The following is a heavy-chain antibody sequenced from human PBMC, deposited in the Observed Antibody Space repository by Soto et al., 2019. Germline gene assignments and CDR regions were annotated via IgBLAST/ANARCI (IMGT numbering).Heavy chain of an antibody. J-gene: IGHJ4*01. CDR2: IFYSGST. CDR3: ARVSTVTNLDY. CDR1: GASIGSSY. V-gene: IGHV4-59*01. D-gene: IGHD4-17*01. Sequence: PSETLSLTCTVSGASIGSSYWSWIRQPPGKGLEWMGYIFYSGSTNYSPSLNSRVSITVDTSKNQLSLNLSSVTAADTAVYYCARVSTVTNLDYWGHGMLVTVSS.